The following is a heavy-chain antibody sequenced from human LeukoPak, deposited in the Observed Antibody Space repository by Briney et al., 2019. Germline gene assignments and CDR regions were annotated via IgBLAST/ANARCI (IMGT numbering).Heavy chain of an antibody. CDR1: GGSISSGGYY. CDR3: ARDPGSSSWYNWFDP. D-gene: IGHD6-13*01. V-gene: IGHV4-31*03. Sequence: SQTLSLTCNVSGGSISSGGYYWSWIRQPPGMGLELIAYIYYSGTPYYNPSLKSRVTISVDTSKNQFSLKLSSVTAADTAVYYCARDPGSSSWYNWFDPWGQGTLVTVSS. CDR2: IYYSGTP. J-gene: IGHJ5*02.